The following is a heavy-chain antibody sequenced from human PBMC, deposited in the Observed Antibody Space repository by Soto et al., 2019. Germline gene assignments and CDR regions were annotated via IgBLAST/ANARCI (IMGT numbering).Heavy chain of an antibody. D-gene: IGHD4-17*01. V-gene: IGHV4-30-2*01. CDR3: ARCTTVTTLDWFDP. Sequence: PSGTLSPTSPFLGGPIAGGGYLWGWIRQPPGKGLEWIGYIYHSGSTYYNPSLKSRVTISVDRSKNQFSLKLSSVTAADTAVYYCARCTTVTTLDWFDPWGQGTLVTVSS. J-gene: IGHJ5*02. CDR2: IYHSGST. CDR1: GGPIAGGGYL.